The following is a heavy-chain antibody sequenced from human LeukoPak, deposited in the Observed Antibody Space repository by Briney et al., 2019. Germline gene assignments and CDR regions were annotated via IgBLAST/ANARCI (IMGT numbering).Heavy chain of an antibody. CDR1: GASITTYY. CDR3: ATTTKLAWFDP. D-gene: IGHD1-26*01. J-gene: IGHJ5*02. CDR2: IDTSGST. Sequence: SETLSLTCTVPGASITTYYWSWIRQPPGKGLEWIGYIDTSGSTNYNPSLKSRVTISVDTSKNQFSLKLSSVTAADTAVYYCATTTKLAWFDPWGQGTLVTVSS. V-gene: IGHV4-4*09.